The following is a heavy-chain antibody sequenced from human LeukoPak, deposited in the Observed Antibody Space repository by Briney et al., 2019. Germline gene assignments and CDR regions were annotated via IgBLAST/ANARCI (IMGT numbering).Heavy chain of an antibody. D-gene: IGHD2-15*01. CDR3: ARDKIVVVAYYYYYYYGMDV. J-gene: IGHJ6*02. CDR2: IKQDGSEK. CDR1: GFTISSHW. V-gene: IGHV3-7*01. Sequence: GGSLRLPCAASGFTISSHWMSWVRQAPGKGLEWVANIKQDGSEKYYVDSVKGRFTISRDNAKNSLYLQMNSLRAEDTAVYYCARDKIVVVAYYYYYYYGMDVWGQGTTVTVSS.